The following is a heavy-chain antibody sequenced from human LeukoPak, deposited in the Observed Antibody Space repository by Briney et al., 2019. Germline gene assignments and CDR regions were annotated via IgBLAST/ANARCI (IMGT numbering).Heavy chain of an antibody. D-gene: IGHD3-22*01. J-gene: IGHJ5*02. CDR3: ARSYYDSSASNWFDP. Sequence: SVTLSCKASGGTFSSYAISWVRQAPGQGLEWMGRIIPILGIANYAQKFQGRVTITADKSTSTAYMELSSLRSEDTAVYYCARSYYDSSASNWFDPWGQGTLVTVSS. V-gene: IGHV1-69*04. CDR1: GGTFSSYA. CDR2: IIPILGIA.